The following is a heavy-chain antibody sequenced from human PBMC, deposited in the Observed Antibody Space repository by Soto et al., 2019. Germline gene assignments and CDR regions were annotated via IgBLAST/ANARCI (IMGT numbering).Heavy chain of an antibody. CDR1: GFTFSSYD. CDR3: ARDSSSALYYYGMDV. V-gene: IGHV3-13*01. Sequence: GGFLRLSCAASGFTFSSYDMHWVRQATGKGLEWVSAIGTAGDTYYPGSVKGRFTISRENAKNSLYLQMNSLRAEDTAVYYCARDSSSALYYYGMDVWGQGTTVTVSS. D-gene: IGHD6-6*01. CDR2: IGTAGDT. J-gene: IGHJ6*02.